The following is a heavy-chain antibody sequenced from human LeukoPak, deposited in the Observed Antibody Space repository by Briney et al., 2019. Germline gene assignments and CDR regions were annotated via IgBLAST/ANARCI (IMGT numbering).Heavy chain of an antibody. J-gene: IGHJ4*02. CDR1: GFTFKTYW. V-gene: IGHV3-7*05. CDR2: MKYDGSEM. CDR3: ARTSSGWGFDF. Sequence: GGSLRLSCAASGFTFKTYWMNWVRQPSGKGLQWVATMKYDGSEMFYVDSVKGRFTISRDNTKTSLYLQMNSLRAEDTALYYCARTSSGWGFDFWGQGALVTVSS. D-gene: IGHD6-19*01.